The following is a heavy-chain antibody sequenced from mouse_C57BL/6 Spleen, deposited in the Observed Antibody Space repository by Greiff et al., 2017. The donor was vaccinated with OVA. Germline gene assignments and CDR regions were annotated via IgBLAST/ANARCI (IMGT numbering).Heavy chain of an antibody. V-gene: IGHV5-9-1*02. J-gene: IGHJ2*01. CDR2: ISSGGDYI. CDR3: TRVRHEEITTIAYFDY. D-gene: IGHD1-1*01. Sequence: EVKLMESGEGLVKPGGSLKLSCAASGFTFSSYAMSWVRQTPEKRLEWVAYISSGGDYIYYADTVKGRFTISRDNARNTLYLQMSSLKSEDTAMYYCTRVRHEEITTIAYFDYWGQGTTLTVSS. CDR1: GFTFSSYA.